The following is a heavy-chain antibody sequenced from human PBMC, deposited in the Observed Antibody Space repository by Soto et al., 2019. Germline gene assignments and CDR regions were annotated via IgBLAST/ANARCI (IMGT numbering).Heavy chain of an antibody. CDR3: ARDFVVGGPTINYYYGMDV. V-gene: IGHV3-66*01. CDR2: IYSAGNT. Sequence: PGRSLRLSRAASGFTVSSNYMSWVRQAPGKGLEWISIIYSAGNTYYADSVKGRFTISRDNSKNTLYLQMNSLGAEDTAVYYCARDFVVGGPTINYYYGMDVWGQGTTVTVSS. CDR1: GFTVSSNY. J-gene: IGHJ6*02. D-gene: IGHD1-26*01.